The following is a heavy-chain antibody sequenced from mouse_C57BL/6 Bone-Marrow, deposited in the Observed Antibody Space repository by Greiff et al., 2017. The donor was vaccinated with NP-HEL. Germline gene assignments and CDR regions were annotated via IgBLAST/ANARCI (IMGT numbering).Heavy chain of an antibody. CDR3: TTPDSSGYVFAY. CDR2: IDPEDGDT. V-gene: IGHV14-1*01. J-gene: IGHJ3*01. Sequence: EVQLQQSGAELVRPGASVKLSCTASGFNIKDYYMHWVKQRPEQGLEWIGRIDPEDGDTEYAPKFQGKATMTADTSSNTAYLQLSSLKSEDTAVYYCTTPDSSGYVFAYWGQGTLVTVSA. CDR1: GFNIKDYY. D-gene: IGHD3-2*02.